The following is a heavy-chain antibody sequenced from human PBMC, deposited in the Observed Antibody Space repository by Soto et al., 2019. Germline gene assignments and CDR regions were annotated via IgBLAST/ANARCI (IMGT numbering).Heavy chain of an antibody. CDR3: ASCSYYYDSSGYPPPYYFDY. V-gene: IGHV1-69*01. Sequence: QVQLVQSGAEVKKPGSSVKVSCKASGGTYSSYAISWVRQAPGQGLEWMGGIIPIFGTANYAQKYQGRVTITADESTSTAYMELSRMRSEDTAVYYCASCSYYYDSSGYPPPYYFDYWGQGTLVTVSS. CDR2: IIPIFGTA. J-gene: IGHJ4*02. D-gene: IGHD3-22*01. CDR1: GGTYSSYA.